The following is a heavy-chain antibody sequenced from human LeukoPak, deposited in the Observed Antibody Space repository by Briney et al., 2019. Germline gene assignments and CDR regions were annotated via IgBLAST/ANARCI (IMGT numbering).Heavy chain of an antibody. CDR2: IIPIFGTA. V-gene: IGHV1-69*13. Sequence: SVKVSCKASGGTFSSYAISWVRQAPGQGLEWLGGIIPIFGTANYAQKFQGRVTITADESTSTAYMELSSLRSEDTAVYYCARVRVEDCSSTSCYNWFDPWGQGTLVTVSS. D-gene: IGHD2-2*01. J-gene: IGHJ5*02. CDR1: GGTFSSYA. CDR3: ARVRVEDCSSTSCYNWFDP.